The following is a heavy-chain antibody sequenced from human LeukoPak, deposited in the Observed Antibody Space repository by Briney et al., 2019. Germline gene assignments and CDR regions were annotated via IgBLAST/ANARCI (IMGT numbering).Heavy chain of an antibody. D-gene: IGHD2-8*01. V-gene: IGHV3-74*01. CDR2: INTDGSST. CDR1: GFTFSSYW. J-gene: IGHJ4*02. CDR3: ARDNGGVDY. Sequence: PGGSLRLSCEASGFTFSSYWMHWVRQASGKGLVWVSHINTDGSSTNYADSVRGRFTVSRDNAKNTLNLQMNSPRVEDTAVYYCARDNGGVDYWGQGTLVTVSS.